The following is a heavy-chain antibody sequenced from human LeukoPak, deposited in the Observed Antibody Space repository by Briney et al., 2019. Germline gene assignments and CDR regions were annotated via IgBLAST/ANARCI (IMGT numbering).Heavy chain of an antibody. J-gene: IGHJ3*02. CDR2: ISGSGGST. CDR1: GFTFSSYG. V-gene: IGHV3-23*01. CDR3: AKGDYYDSSGYAFDI. D-gene: IGHD3-22*01. Sequence: PGGTLRLSCAASGFTFSSYGMSWVRQAPGKGLEWVSAISGSGGSTYYADSVKGRFTISRDNSKNTLYLQMNSLRAEDTAVYYCAKGDYYDSSGYAFDIWGQGTMVTVSS.